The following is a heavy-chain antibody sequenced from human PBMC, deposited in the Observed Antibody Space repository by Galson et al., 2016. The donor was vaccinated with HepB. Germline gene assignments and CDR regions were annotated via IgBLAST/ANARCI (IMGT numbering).Heavy chain of an antibody. CDR2: IIPIFGTA. Sequence: SVKVSCKVSGGTFNNYAISWVRQAPGQGLEWMGGIIPIFGTANYIQKFQGRLTITADESTNTAHMELSSLRSEDTAVYYWARGSWPGPNGGTYRERLKRSREDSWGQGTLVTVSS. CDR3: ARGSWPGPNGGTYRERLKRSREDS. V-gene: IGHV1-69*13. CDR1: GGTFNNYA. D-gene: IGHD2-15*01. J-gene: IGHJ4*02.